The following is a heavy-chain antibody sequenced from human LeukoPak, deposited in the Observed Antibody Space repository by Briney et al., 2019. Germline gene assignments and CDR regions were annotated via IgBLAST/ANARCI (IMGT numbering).Heavy chain of an antibody. J-gene: IGHJ4*02. CDR2: ISGSGGST. CDR1: GFTFSSYA. V-gene: IGHV3-23*01. D-gene: IGHD6-19*01. Sequence: PGGSLRPSCAASGFTFSSYAMSWVRQAPGKGLEWVSAISGSGGSTYYADSVKGRFTISRDNSKNTLYLQMNSLRAEDTAVYYCAKVECCSGWYAFDYWGQGTLVTVSS. CDR3: AKVECCSGWYAFDY.